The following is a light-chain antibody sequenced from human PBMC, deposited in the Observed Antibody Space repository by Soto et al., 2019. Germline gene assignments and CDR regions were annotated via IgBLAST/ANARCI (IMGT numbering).Light chain of an antibody. J-gene: IGLJ2*01. CDR2: EGT. V-gene: IGLV2-23*01. CDR3: CSYAGSSSYVV. Sequence: QSALTQPASVSGSPGQSITLSCNGTSSDVGSYNLVSWYQLHPGKAPKLMIYEGTKRPSGVSNRFSGSKSGSTASLTISGLQAEDEADYYCCSYAGSSSYVVFGGGTKLTVL. CDR1: SSDVGSYNL.